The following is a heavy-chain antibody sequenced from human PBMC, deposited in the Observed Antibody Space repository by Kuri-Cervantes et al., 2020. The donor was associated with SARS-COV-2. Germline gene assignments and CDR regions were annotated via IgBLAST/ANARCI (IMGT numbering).Heavy chain of an antibody. V-gene: IGHV4-59*08. Sequence: SETLSLTCTVSGGSISSYYWSWIRQPPGKGLEWIGYIYYSGSTNYNPSLKSRVTISVDTSKNQFSLKLSSVTAADTAVYYCARAQGVIIRDYYYMDVWGKGAMVTVSS. J-gene: IGHJ6*03. CDR3: ARAQGVIIRDYYYMDV. D-gene: IGHD3-10*01. CDR1: GGSISSYY. CDR2: IYYSGST.